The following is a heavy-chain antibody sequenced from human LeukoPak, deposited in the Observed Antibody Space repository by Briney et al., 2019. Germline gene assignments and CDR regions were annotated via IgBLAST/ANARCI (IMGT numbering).Heavy chain of an antibody. CDR1: GYTFTSYG. CDR2: ISAYNGNT. D-gene: IGHD2-2*01. J-gene: IGHJ4*02. Sequence: ASVTVSCKASGYTFTSYGISWVRQAPGQGLEWMGWISAYNGNTNYAQKLQGRVTMTTDTSTSTAYMELRSLRSDDTAVYYCVLTADNYFDYWGQGTLVTVSS. CDR3: VLTADNYFDY. V-gene: IGHV1-18*01.